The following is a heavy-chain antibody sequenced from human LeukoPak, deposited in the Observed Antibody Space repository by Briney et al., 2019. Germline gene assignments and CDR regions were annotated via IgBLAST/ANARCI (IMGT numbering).Heavy chain of an antibody. CDR3: ARQNDVDFWSGMYYFDY. J-gene: IGHJ4*02. Sequence: ASVKVSCKASGYTFTGYYMHWVRQAPGQGLEWMRWINPNSGGTNYAQKFQCRVTMTTDTSISTAYMELSRLRSDDTAVYYCARQNDVDFWSGMYYFDYWGRGTLVTVSS. D-gene: IGHD3-3*01. CDR2: INPNSGGT. CDR1: GYTFTGYY. V-gene: IGHV1-2*02.